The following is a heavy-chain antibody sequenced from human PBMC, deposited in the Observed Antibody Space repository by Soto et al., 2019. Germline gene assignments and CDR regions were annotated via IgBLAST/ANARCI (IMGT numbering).Heavy chain of an antibody. J-gene: IGHJ4*02. CDR1: GFTFSSYW. V-gene: IGHV3-74*01. CDR3: ARGDRASHDGNGSLGRH. Sequence: EVQLVESGGDLVQPGGSLRLSCAASGFTFSSYWMHWVRQAPGKGLVWVSRIKSDGSGAIYADSVKGRFTVSRANAQNRLYLLMNSLSTEDTAAYHCARGDRASHDGNGSLGRHWGQGTRVTASS. CDR2: IKSDGSGA. D-gene: IGHD3-22*01.